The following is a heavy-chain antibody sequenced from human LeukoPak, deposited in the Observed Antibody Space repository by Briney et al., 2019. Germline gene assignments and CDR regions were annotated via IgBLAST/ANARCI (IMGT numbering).Heavy chain of an antibody. J-gene: IGHJ6*02. D-gene: IGHD3-9*01. Sequence: GGSLRLSCAASGFTFNNYGMHWVRQAPGKGLKWMALIWYDGSNKYYADSVKGRFTISRDNSKNTLYLQMNSLRAEDTAVYYCSREYFDWSRNYYYGMDVWGQGTTVTVSS. V-gene: IGHV3-33*01. CDR1: GFTFNNYG. CDR2: IWYDGSNK. CDR3: SREYFDWSRNYYYGMDV.